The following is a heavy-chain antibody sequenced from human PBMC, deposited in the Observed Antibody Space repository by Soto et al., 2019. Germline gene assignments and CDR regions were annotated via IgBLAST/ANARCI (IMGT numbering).Heavy chain of an antibody. CDR3: ARMNYYDTSGYPFDY. D-gene: IGHD3-22*01. V-gene: IGHV4-61*05. CDR1: GGSISSSSYY. CDR2: IYYSGTT. Sequence: SETLSLTCTVSGGSISSSSYYWGWIRQPPGKGLEWIGYIYYSGTTNYNPSLKSRVTMSADTSKNQFSLKLNSVTAADTAVYYCARMNYYDTSGYPFDYWGQGMMVTSPQ. J-gene: IGHJ4*02.